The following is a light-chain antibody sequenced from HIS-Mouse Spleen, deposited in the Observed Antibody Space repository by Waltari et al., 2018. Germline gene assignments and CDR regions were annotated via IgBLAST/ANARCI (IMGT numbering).Light chain of an antibody. Sequence: AIQLTQSPSSLSASVGDRVTITCRASQGISSALAWYQQKPGKAPKLLIYDASSLESGVPSRFSGSGSGTDFTLTISSLQPEDFATYYCQQFNSYTPRWAFGQGTRLEIK. J-gene: IGKJ5*01. CDR1: QGISSA. CDR2: DAS. V-gene: IGKV1-13*02. CDR3: QQFNSYTPRWA.